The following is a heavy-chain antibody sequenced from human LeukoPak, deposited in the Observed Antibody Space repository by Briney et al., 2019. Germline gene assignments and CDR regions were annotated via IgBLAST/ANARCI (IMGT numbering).Heavy chain of an antibody. J-gene: IGHJ5*02. D-gene: IGHD3-10*01. CDR1: GYTFTSYA. Sequence: ASVKVSCKASGYTFTSYAMHWVRQAPGQRLEWMGWINAGNGNTKYSQKFQGRVTITRDTSASTAYMELSSLRSEDTAVYYCAGVLLWFGVSNWFDPWGQGTLVSVSS. V-gene: IGHV1-3*01. CDR3: AGVLLWFGVSNWFDP. CDR2: INAGNGNT.